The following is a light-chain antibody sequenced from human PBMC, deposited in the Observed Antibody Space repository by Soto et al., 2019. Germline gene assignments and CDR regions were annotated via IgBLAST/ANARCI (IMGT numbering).Light chain of an antibody. Sequence: EIVLTQSPATLSSSAGERATLSFRASQSIDTYLAWYQQKPGQAPRLLIYDASDRATGIPARFSGSGSGTAFTLTISGLEPEDFALYYCQQRYNWPLTFGGGTKVDIK. CDR3: QQRYNWPLT. V-gene: IGKV3-11*01. CDR2: DAS. J-gene: IGKJ4*01. CDR1: QSIDTY.